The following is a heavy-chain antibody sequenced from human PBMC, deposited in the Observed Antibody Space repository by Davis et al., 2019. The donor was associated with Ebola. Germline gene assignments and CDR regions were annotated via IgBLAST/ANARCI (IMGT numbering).Heavy chain of an antibody. Sequence: ASVKVSCKASGYTFTSYAMHWVRQAPGQRLEWMGWINAGNGNTKYSQKLQGRVTMTTDTSTSTAYMELRSLRSDDTAVYYCARESSSHLDAFDIWGQGTMVTVSS. V-gene: IGHV1-3*01. CDR2: INAGNGNT. D-gene: IGHD2-2*01. CDR3: ARESSSHLDAFDI. J-gene: IGHJ3*02. CDR1: GYTFTSYA.